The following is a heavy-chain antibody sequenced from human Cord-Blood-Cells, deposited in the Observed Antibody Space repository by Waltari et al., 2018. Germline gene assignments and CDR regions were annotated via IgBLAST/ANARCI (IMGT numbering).Heavy chain of an antibody. CDR2: IIPIFGTA. J-gene: IGHJ5*02. CDR1: GGTFSSYA. D-gene: IGHD3-16*02. V-gene: IGHV1-69*01. CDR3: AREPYDYVWGSYRGFDP. Sequence: QVQLVQSGAEVKKPGSSVKVSCKASGGTFSSYAISWVRQAPGQGLVWMGGIIPIFGTANYAQKFQGRVTITADESTSTAYMELSSLRSEDTAVYYCAREPYDYVWGSYRGFDPWGQGTLVTVSS.